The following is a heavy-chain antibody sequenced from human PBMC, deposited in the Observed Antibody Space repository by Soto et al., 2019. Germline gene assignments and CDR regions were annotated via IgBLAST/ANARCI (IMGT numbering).Heavy chain of an antibody. V-gene: IGHV3-23*01. CDR2: ISGSGGST. CDR3: AKVDDSSGYYYPPFDY. J-gene: IGHJ4*02. D-gene: IGHD3-22*01. CDR1: GFTFSSYA. Sequence: PGGSLRLSCAASGFTFSSYAMSWVRQAPGKGLEWVSAISGSGGSTYYADSVKGRFTISRDNSKNTLYLQMNSLRAEDTAVYYCAKVDDSSGYYYPPFDYWGEGTLVTVSS.